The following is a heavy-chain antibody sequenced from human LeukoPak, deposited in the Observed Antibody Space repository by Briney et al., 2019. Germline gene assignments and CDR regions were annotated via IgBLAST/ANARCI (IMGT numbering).Heavy chain of an antibody. CDR2: MNPKSGYT. V-gene: IGHV1-8*03. Sequence: ASVKVSCKASGYTFTSYDINWVRQATGQGLEWMGWMNPKSGYTGHAQRFQGRVTITRDTSISTVYMELSSLRSEDTAVYYCARDHRYCSSTSCRHYYYYYMDVWGKGTAVTVSS. D-gene: IGHD2-2*01. J-gene: IGHJ6*03. CDR1: GYTFTSYD. CDR3: ARDHRYCSSTSCRHYYYYYMDV.